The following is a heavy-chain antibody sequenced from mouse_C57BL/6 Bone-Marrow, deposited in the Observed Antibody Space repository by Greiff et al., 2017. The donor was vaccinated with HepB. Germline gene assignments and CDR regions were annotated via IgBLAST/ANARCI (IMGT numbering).Heavy chain of an antibody. CDR2: ISSGGSYT. V-gene: IGHV5-6*01. CDR1: GFTFSSYG. J-gene: IGHJ4*01. Sequence: EVQRVESGGDLVKPGGSLKLSCAASGFTFSSYGMSWVRQTPDKRLEWVATISSGGSYTYYPDSVKGRFTISRDNAKNTLYLQMSSLKSEDTAMYYCARHGPYYAMDYWGQGTSVTVSS. CDR3: ARHGPYYAMDY.